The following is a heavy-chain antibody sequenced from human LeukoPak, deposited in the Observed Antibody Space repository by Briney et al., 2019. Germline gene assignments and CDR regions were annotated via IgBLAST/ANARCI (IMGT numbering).Heavy chain of an antibody. D-gene: IGHD5-12*01. V-gene: IGHV3-48*03. CDR3: ARVYSGGYSGCDDY. CDR1: GFTFSSYE. J-gene: IGHJ4*02. CDR2: ISSSGSTI. Sequence: GGSLRLSCAASGFTFSSYEMNWVRQAPGKGLEWVSYISSSGSTIYYADSVKGRFTISRDNAKNSLYLQMNSLRAEDTAVYYCARVYSGGYSGCDDYWGQGTLVTVSS.